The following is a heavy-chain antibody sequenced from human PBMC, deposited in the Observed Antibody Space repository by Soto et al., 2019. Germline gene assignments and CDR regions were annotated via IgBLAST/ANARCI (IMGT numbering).Heavy chain of an antibody. CDR1: GFTFSSYA. Sequence: EVQLLESGGGLVQPGGSLRLSCAASGFTFSSYAMSWVRQAPGKGVEWVSAISGSGGSTYYADSVKGRFTISRDNAKNTLYLQMNSLRAEDTAVYDCAKGETLSSFDYWGQGTLVTVSS. CDR3: AKGETLSSFDY. CDR2: ISGSGGST. J-gene: IGHJ4*02. V-gene: IGHV3-23*01.